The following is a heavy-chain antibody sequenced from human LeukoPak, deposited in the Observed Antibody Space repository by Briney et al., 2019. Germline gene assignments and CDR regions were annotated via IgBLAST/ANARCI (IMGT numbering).Heavy chain of an antibody. CDR3: ATQRITMVRGVTYNWFDP. CDR2: FDPEDGET. V-gene: IGHV1-24*01. Sequence: GASVKVSCKVSGYTLTELSMHWVRRAPGKGLEWMGGFDPEDGETIYAQKFQGRVTMTEDTSTDTAYMELSSLRSEDTAVYYCATQRITMVRGVTYNWFDPWGQGTLVTVSS. CDR1: GYTLTELS. J-gene: IGHJ5*02. D-gene: IGHD3-10*01.